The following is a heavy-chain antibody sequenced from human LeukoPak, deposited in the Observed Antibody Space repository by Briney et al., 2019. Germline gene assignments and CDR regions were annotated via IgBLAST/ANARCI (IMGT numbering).Heavy chain of an antibody. CDR2: ISSSGSTI. D-gene: IGHD2-8*01. CDR1: GFTFSSYE. Sequence: GSLRLSCAASGFTFSSYEMNWVRQAPGKGLEWVSYISSSGSTIYYANSVKGRFTISRDNAKNSLYLQMNSLRAEDTAVYYCARRGNADDYWGQGTLVTVSS. V-gene: IGHV3-48*03. CDR3: ARRGNADDY. J-gene: IGHJ4*02.